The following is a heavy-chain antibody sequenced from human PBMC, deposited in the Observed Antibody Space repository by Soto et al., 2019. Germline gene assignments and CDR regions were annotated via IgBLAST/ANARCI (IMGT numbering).Heavy chain of an antibody. J-gene: IGHJ5*02. V-gene: IGHV4-39*01. Sequence: SETLSLTCTVSGGSISSSDYYWGWIRQPPGKGLEWIGNIYYSGSSYYNPSLKSRVTMSVDTSKNQFSLKLKLSSVTAADTAVFYFVRHGQPVLVKNGAAPGGQGTLVTVSS. CDR3: VRHGQPVLVKNGAAP. D-gene: IGHD2-2*01. CDR2: IYYSGSS. CDR1: GGSISSSDYY.